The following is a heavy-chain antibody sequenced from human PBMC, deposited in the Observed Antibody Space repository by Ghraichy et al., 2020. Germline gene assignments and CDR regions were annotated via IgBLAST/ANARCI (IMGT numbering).Heavy chain of an antibody. CDR2: IKQDGSEK. V-gene: IGHV3-7*01. J-gene: IGHJ6*03. CDR1: GFTFSSYW. Sequence: GGSLRLSCAASGFTFSSYWMSWVRQAPGKGLEWVANIKQDGSEKYYVDSVKGRFTISRDNARNSLYLQMNSLRAEDTAVYYCARQQATYYDFWSGRNHYYYMDVWGKGTTVTVSS. CDR3: ARQQATYYDFWSGRNHYYYMDV. D-gene: IGHD3-3*01.